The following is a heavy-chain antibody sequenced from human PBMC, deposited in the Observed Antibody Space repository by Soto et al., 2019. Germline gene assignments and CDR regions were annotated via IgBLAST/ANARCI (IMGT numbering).Heavy chain of an antibody. D-gene: IGHD2-15*01. CDR2: ISHTGTT. CDR3: ARELFGGCSPAGY. J-gene: IGHJ4*02. CDR1: GGSISSSNF. V-gene: IGHV4-4*02. Sequence: QVQLQESGPGLVKPSGTLSLICAVSGGSISSSNFWSWVRQSPGNGLEWIGEISHTGTTSYNPSLESGVAISVDKSKNQLSLNLTSVTAADPAVDYCARELFGGCSPAGYWGQGTLVTVSS.